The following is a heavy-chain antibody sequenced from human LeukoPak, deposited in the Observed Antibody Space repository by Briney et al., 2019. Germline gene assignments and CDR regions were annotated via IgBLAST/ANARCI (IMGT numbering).Heavy chain of an antibody. Sequence: ASVKVSCKASGYTFTSYGISWVRPAPGQGLEWMGWISAYNGNTNYAQKLQGRVTMTTDTSTSTAYMELRSLRSDDTAVYYCASAQRYYGSGSYESAFDIWGQGTMVTVSS. CDR2: ISAYNGNT. J-gene: IGHJ3*02. CDR3: ASAQRYYGSGSYESAFDI. V-gene: IGHV1-18*01. D-gene: IGHD3-10*01. CDR1: GYTFTSYG.